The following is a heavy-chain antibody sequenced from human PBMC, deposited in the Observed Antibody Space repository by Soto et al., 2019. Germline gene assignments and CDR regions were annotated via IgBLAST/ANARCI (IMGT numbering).Heavy chain of an antibody. D-gene: IGHD4-4*01. J-gene: IGHJ4*02. V-gene: IGHV4-34*01. CDR1: GGSFSGYY. Sequence: SETLSLTCAVYGGSFSGYYWSWIRQPPGKGLEWIGEINHSGSTNYNPSLKSRVTISVDTSKNQFSLKLSSVTAADTAVYYCARGIGATVTRWGQGTLVTVSS. CDR2: INHSGST. CDR3: ARGIGATVTR.